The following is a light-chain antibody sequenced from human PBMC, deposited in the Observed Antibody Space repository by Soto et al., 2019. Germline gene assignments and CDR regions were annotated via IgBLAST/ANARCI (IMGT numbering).Light chain of an antibody. Sequence: EIVLTQSPGTLSLSPGERATLSCRTTQSVTNNYLAWYQQQPGQAPRLLIDAASSRATGVPDRFSGRGSGTDVTLTISRLEPEDFAVYYCQLYGSSPPMYTFGQGTKLEIK. V-gene: IGKV3-20*01. CDR2: AAS. J-gene: IGKJ2*01. CDR3: QLYGSSPPMYT. CDR1: QSVTNNY.